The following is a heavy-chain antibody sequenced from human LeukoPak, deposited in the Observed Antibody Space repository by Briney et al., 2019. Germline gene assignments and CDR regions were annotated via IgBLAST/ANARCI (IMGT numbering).Heavy chain of an antibody. D-gene: IGHD1-14*01. V-gene: IGHV1-24*01. Sequence: ASVKVSCKVSGYTLTELSMHWVRQAPGKGLEWMGGFDPEDGETIYAQKFQGRVTMTEDTCTDTAYMELSSLRSEDTAVYYCATSPLTAPEPRRHADNWFDPWGQGTLVTVSS. CDR3: ATSPLTAPEPRRHADNWFDP. CDR2: FDPEDGET. CDR1: GYTLTELS. J-gene: IGHJ5*02.